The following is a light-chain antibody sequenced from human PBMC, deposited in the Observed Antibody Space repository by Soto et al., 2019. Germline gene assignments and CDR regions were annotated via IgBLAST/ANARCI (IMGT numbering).Light chain of an antibody. CDR1: SGSIANNY. CDR2: ENN. Sequence: NFMLTQPHSVSESPGKTLSISCTRSSGSIANNYVQWYQQRPGSAPTTVIYENNQRLSGVPDRFSGSTDGSSNSASLTISGLQTEDEADYYCQSYDSDVVVFGGGTKRTVL. V-gene: IGLV6-57*04. CDR3: QSYDSDVVV. J-gene: IGLJ2*01.